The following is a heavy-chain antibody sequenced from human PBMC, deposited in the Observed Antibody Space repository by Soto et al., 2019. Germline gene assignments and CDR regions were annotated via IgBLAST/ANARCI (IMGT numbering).Heavy chain of an antibody. CDR2: IGGSGGRT. CDR1: GFTCSDYV. J-gene: IGHJ1*01. Sequence: GGSLRLSCAASGFTCSDYVMSWVRQAPGKGLEWVSVIGGSGGRTYYADSVKVLFTVSRDNSKNTLYLQMTSLSAEDTAVYYCAKLHYQRTAHFHHWGQGTLVTVSS. D-gene: IGHD1-26*01. V-gene: IGHV3-23*01. CDR3: AKLHYQRTAHFHH.